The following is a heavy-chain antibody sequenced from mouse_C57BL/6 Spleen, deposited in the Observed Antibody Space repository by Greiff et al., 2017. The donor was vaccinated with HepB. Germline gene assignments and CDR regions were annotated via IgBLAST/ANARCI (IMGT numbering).Heavy chain of an antibody. CDR2: ISYSGST. Sequence: EVQLQESGPGMVKPSQSLSLTCTVTGYSITSGYDWHWIRHFPGNKLEWMGYISYSGSTNYNPSLKSRISITHDTSKNHFFLKLNSVTTEDTATYYCARSYSNYFAYWGQGTLVTVSA. CDR1: GYSITSGYD. V-gene: IGHV3-1*01. J-gene: IGHJ3*01. D-gene: IGHD2-5*01. CDR3: ARSYSNYFAY.